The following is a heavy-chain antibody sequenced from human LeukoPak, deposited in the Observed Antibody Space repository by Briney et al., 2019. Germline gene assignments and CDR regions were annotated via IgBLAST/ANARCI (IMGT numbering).Heavy chain of an antibody. CDR3: ARGRTGYQLLPTKKNYDYYCMDV. V-gene: IGHV4-34*01. CDR1: GGSFSGYY. Sequence: PETLSLTCAVYGGSFSGYYWSWIRQPPGKGLEWIGEINHSGSTNYNPSLKSRVTISVDTSKNQFSLKLSSVTAADTAVYHCARGRTGYQLLPTKKNYDYYCMDVWGKGTTVTVSS. CDR2: INHSGST. D-gene: IGHD2-2*01. J-gene: IGHJ6*03.